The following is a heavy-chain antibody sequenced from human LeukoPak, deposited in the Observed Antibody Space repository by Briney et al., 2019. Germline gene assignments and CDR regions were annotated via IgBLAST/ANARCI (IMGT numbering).Heavy chain of an antibody. CDR2: ISSSGSTI. V-gene: IGHV3-11*04. D-gene: IGHD3-22*01. J-gene: IGHJ4*02. Sequence: GGSLRLSCAASGFTFSDYYMSWIRQAPGKGLEWVSYISSSGSTIYYADSVKGRFTISRDNAKNSLYLQMNSLRAEDTAVYYCARDEYYYNDSSGYSGYWGQGTLVTVSS. CDR1: GFTFSDYY. CDR3: ARDEYYYNDSSGYSGY.